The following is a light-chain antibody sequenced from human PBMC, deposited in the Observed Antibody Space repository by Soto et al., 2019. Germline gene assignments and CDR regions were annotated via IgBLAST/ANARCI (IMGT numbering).Light chain of an antibody. V-gene: IGKV1-8*01. CDR1: QGISSY. Sequence: AIRMTQSPSSFSASAGDRVTITCRASQGISSYLAWYQQKPGKAPKLLIYAASTLQSGVPSRFSGSGSGTDFTLTISCLQSEDFAVYYCQQRSNWPPTFGQGTKVDIK. CDR2: AAS. CDR3: QQRSNWPPT. J-gene: IGKJ1*01.